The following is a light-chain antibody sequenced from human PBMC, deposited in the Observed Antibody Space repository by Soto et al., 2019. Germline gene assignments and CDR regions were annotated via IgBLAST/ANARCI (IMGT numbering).Light chain of an antibody. J-gene: IGKJ1*01. Sequence: EIVLTQSPGTLSLSPGERATLSCRASQSVSSSYLAWYQQKPGQAPRLLIYGASSRATGIPDRFRGSGSGTDFTLTISRXXXEDFAVYSCQQYDNXPWTFGQGTKVEIK. CDR1: QSVSSSY. V-gene: IGKV3-20*01. CDR3: QQYDNXPWT. CDR2: GAS.